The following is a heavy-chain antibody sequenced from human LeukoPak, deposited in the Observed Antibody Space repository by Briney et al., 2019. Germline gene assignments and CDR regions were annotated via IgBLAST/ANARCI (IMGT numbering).Heavy chain of an antibody. D-gene: IGHD6-13*01. Sequence: SETLSLTCAVSGGSISNGSYFWGWIRQTPGKGLEWIGNIYFTGNTYYNPSLKSRVTITLDTSKNQFSLKLTSVTAADTAVYYCARPAAAGTAYYYYYMDVWGKGTTVTVSS. J-gene: IGHJ6*03. CDR2: IYFTGNT. V-gene: IGHV4-39*01. CDR1: GGSISNGSYF. CDR3: ARPAAAGTAYYYYYMDV.